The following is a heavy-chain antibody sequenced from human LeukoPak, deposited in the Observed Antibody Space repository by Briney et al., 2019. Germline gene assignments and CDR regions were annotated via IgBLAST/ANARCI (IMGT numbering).Heavy chain of an antibody. D-gene: IGHD6-19*01. Sequence: PSETLSLTCTVSGGSVSSGIHYWNWIRQPPGKGLEWIGYIYYSGSTNYNPSLKSRVTVSIDTSKNHFSLKLTSVTAADTAVYYCARGYSSGWFGYWGQGTLVTVSS. CDR2: IYYSGST. V-gene: IGHV4-61*03. CDR1: GGSVSSGIHY. J-gene: IGHJ4*02. CDR3: ARGYSSGWFGY.